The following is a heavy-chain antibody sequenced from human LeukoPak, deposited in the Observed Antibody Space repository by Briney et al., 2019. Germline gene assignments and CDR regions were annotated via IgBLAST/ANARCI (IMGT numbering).Heavy chain of an antibody. CDR3: ARDRWGNDAFDI. J-gene: IGHJ3*02. CDR1: GGTFSSYA. Sequence: SVKVSCKASGGTFSSYAISWVRQAPGQGLEWMGGIIPIFGTANYAQKFQGRVTITTDESTSTAYMELSSLRSEDTAVYYCARDRWGNDAFDIWGQGTMVTVSS. CDR2: IIPIFGTA. V-gene: IGHV1-69*05. D-gene: IGHD3-16*01.